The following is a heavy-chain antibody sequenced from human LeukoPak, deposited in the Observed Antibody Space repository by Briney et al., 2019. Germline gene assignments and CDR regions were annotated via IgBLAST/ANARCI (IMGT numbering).Heavy chain of an antibody. D-gene: IGHD6-13*01. CDR3: ARGRRKAAAGTWFDP. V-gene: IGHV4-34*01. CDR2: INHSGST. J-gene: IGHJ5*02. CDR1: GGSFSGYY. Sequence: PSETLSLTCAVSGGSFSGYYWSWIRQPPGQGLEWIGEINHSGSTNYNPSLKSRVTISVDTTKNHFSLKLSSVTAADTAVYYCARGRRKAAAGTWFDPWGQGNLVTVSS.